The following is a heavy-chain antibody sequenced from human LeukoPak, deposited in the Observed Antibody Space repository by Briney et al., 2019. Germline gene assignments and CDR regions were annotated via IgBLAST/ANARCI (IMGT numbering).Heavy chain of an antibody. CDR3: ARVGVVVPAGMSPDYYYGMDV. J-gene: IGHJ6*02. V-gene: IGHV4-59*01. Sequence: PSETLSLTCTVSGGSISSYYWSWIRQPPGKGLEWIGYTYYSGSTNYNPSLKSRVTISVDTSKNQFSLKLSSVTAADTAVYYCARVGVVVPAGMSPDYYYGMDVWGQGTTVTVSS. D-gene: IGHD2-2*01. CDR2: TYYSGST. CDR1: GGSISSYY.